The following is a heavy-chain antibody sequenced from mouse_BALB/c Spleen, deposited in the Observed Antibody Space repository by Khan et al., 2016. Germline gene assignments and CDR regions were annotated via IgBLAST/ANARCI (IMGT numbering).Heavy chain of an antibody. CDR3: ARRIYDDYENYAMDY. CDR2: ISSGGSYT. V-gene: IGHV5-6*01. Sequence: EVQLVESGGHLVKPGGSLKLSCAASGFTFSSYGMSWVRQTPDKRLEWVATISSGGSYTYYPDSVKGRFTISRDNAKNTLYLQMSRLKSEDTAMYCRARRIYDDYENYAMDYWGQGTSVTFSS. CDR1: GFTFSSYG. D-gene: IGHD2-4*01. J-gene: IGHJ4*01.